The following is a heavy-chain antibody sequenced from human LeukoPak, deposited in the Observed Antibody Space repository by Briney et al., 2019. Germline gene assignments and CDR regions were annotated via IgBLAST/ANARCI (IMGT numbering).Heavy chain of an antibody. V-gene: IGHV3-66*01. J-gene: IGHJ5*02. CDR2: VYSGGST. CDR3: ARVKVGTTYWFDP. CDR1: GFIVNYNY. Sequence: GGSLRLSCAASGFIVNYNYMSWVRQPPEKGLEWVSVVYSGGSTYYADSVKGRFTISRDNSKNMVYLQMNSLRVEDTAVYYCARVKVGTTYWFDPWGQGTLVTVSS. D-gene: IGHD1-26*01.